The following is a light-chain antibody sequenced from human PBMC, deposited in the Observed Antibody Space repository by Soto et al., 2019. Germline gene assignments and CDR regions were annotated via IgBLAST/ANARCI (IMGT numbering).Light chain of an antibody. CDR3: QQSYNVPRT. CDR1: QSVTNY. Sequence: DIQMTQSPSSLSASVLDIVTVTFLASQSVTNYLNWYQQKPGKAPTLLIYAASTLHTGVPSRFSASGSGTDFTLTISSLQPEDFGTYYCQQSYNVPRTFGQGTRLEIK. V-gene: IGKV1-39*01. J-gene: IGKJ5*01. CDR2: AAS.